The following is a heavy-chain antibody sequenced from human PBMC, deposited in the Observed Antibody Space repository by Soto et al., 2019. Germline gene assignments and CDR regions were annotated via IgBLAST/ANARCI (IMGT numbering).Heavy chain of an antibody. CDR3: ARRGYSSGWYSIAFDY. Sequence: LSLTCTVSGGSISSGGYYWSWIRQHPGKGLEWIGYIYYSGSTYYNPSLKSRVTISVDTSKNQFSLKLSSVTAADTAVYYCARRGYSSGWYSIAFDYWGQGTLVTVSS. J-gene: IGHJ4*02. CDR2: IYYSGST. D-gene: IGHD6-19*01. CDR1: GGSISSGGYY. V-gene: IGHV4-31*03.